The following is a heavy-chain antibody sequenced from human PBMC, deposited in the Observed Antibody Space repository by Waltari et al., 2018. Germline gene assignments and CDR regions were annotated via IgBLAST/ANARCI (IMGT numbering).Heavy chain of an antibody. J-gene: IGHJ4*02. D-gene: IGHD4-17*01. V-gene: IGHV5-10-1*03. CDR1: GYSFTSYW. CDR2: IEPSDSYT. CDR3: ARPGYGDESWG. Sequence: EVQLVQSGAEVKKPGESLRISCKGSGYSFTSYWITWGRQMPGKGLEWMGRIEPSDSYTNYIPSFQGHVTISADKSISTAYLQWSSLKASDTAMYYCARPGYGDESWGWGQGTLVTVSS.